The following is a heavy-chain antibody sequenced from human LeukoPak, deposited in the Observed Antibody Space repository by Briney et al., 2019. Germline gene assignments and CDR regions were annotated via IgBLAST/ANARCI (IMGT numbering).Heavy chain of an antibody. J-gene: IGHJ4*02. CDR1: GFTFSSYA. V-gene: IGHV3-23*01. Sequence: GGSLRLSCAASGFTFSSYAMSWVRQAPGKGLEWVSAISGSGGSTYYADSVKGRFTISRDNSKNTPYLQMNSLRAEDTAVYYCARDRPRFGLGGELRWGQGTLVTVSS. CDR2: ISGSGGST. D-gene: IGHD3-10*01. CDR3: ARDRPRFGLGGELR.